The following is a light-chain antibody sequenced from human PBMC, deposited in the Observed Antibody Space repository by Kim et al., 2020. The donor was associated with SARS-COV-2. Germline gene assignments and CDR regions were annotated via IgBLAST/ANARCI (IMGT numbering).Light chain of an antibody. J-gene: IGLJ3*02. Sequence: QSALTQPPSASGSLGQSVTMSCTGTSSDIGSYNSVSWYQQHPGKAPKLLIFDVNERPSGVPSRFYGFRSGYTASLIVSVLQVDDEAYYYCSSFAVGDNVLFGGGTQLTVL. CDR1: SSDIGSYNS. V-gene: IGLV2-8*01. CDR2: DVN. CDR3: SSFAVGDNVL.